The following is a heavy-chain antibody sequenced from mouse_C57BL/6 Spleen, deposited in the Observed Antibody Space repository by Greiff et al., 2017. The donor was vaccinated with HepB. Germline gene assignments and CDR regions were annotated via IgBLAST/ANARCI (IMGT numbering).Heavy chain of an antibody. CDR1: GFTFSSYG. D-gene: IGHD2-1*01. V-gene: IGHV5-6*02. CDR3: ASTMAFAY. Sequence: DVMLVESGGDLVKPGGSLKLSCAASGFTFSSYGMSWVRQTPDKRLEWVATISSGGSYTYYPDSVKGRFTISRDNAKNTLYLQMSSLKSEDTAMYYCASTMAFAYWGQGTLVTVSA. CDR2: ISSGGSYT. J-gene: IGHJ3*01.